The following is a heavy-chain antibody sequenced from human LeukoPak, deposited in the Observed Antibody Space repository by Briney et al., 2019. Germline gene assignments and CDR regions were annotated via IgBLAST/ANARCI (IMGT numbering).Heavy chain of an antibody. CDR2: INPYNDDT. Sequence: ASVKVSCKASGYTFIGYGFSWVRQAPGQGLEWMGWINPYNDDTHYAQNLQGRVTMTTDTSTNTAFMELRSLISDDTAVYYCARRVQPSLRYCSGSSCYKESWFDPWGQGTLVTVSS. CDR3: ARRVQPSLRYCSGSSCYKESWFDP. V-gene: IGHV1-18*01. D-gene: IGHD2-15*01. J-gene: IGHJ5*02. CDR1: GYTFIGYG.